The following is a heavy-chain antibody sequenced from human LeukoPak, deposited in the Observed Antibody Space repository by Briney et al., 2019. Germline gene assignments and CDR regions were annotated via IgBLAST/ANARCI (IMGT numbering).Heavy chain of an antibody. CDR1: GGSFSVYY. Sequence: SETLSLTCAVYGGSFSVYYWSWIRQPPGKGLERIGEINHSGSTKYNPSLKSRVTISVDTSKNQFPLKLSSVTAADTAVYYCARMSSSSAYYCYAMDVWGQGTTVTVSS. CDR2: INHSGST. J-gene: IGHJ6*02. CDR3: ARMSSSSAYYCYAMDV. V-gene: IGHV4-34*01. D-gene: IGHD6-6*01.